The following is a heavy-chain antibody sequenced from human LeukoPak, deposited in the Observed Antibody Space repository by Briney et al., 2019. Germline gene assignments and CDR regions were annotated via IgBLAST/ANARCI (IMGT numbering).Heavy chain of an antibody. D-gene: IGHD1-26*01. CDR2: IYYSGST. Sequence: PSETLSLTCTVSGGSISSSSYYWGWIRQPPGKGLEWIGSIYYSGSTYYNPSLKSRVTISVDTSKNQFSLKLSSVTAADTAVYYCARERNSGSYPSPYYFDYWGQGTLDTVSS. J-gene: IGHJ4*02. CDR3: ARERNSGSYPSPYYFDY. V-gene: IGHV4-39*02. CDR1: GGSISSSSYY.